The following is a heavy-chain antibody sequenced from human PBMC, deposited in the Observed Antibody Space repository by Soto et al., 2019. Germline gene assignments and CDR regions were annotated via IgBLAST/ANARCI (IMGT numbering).Heavy chain of an antibody. J-gene: IGHJ4*02. CDR3: ARGCSGGTCYWTVGD. Sequence: EVQLVESGGGLVQPGGSLRLSCAASGFTFSSYWMHWVRQSPGKGLVWVARIKSDGSSTSYADSVKGRFTISRDNAKNTLYLQMNSLRAEDTAVYYCARGCSGGTCYWTVGDWGQGTLVTVSS. CDR2: IKSDGSST. V-gene: IGHV3-74*01. D-gene: IGHD2-15*01. CDR1: GFTFSSYW.